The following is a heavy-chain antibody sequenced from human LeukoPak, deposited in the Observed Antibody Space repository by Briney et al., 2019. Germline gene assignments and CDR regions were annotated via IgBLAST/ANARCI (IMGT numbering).Heavy chain of an antibody. V-gene: IGHV1-2*02. CDR2: INPNNGVT. J-gene: IGHJ4*02. D-gene: IGHD3-3*01. Sequence: ASVKVSCKASGYIFIHHYIHWVRQAPGQGLEWMGWINPNNGVTSYAQRFQGRVTMTGVTSISTSYMELSNLRSDDTAIYYCVRIYYGPDYWGQGTLVTVSS. CDR1: GYIFIHHY. CDR3: VRIYYGPDY.